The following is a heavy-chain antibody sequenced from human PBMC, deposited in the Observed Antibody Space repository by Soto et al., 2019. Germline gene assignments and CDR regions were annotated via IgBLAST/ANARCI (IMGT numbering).Heavy chain of an antibody. D-gene: IGHD1-1*01. CDR1: GYSISSGYY. CDR2: IYHSGST. Sequence: SETLSLTCAVSGYSISSGYYWGWIRQPPGKGLEWIGSIYHSGSTYYNPSLKSRVTISVDTSKNQFSLKLSSVTAADTAVYYCARVENYYYYGMDAWGQGTTVTVSS. V-gene: IGHV4-38-2*01. J-gene: IGHJ6*02. CDR3: ARVENYYYYGMDA.